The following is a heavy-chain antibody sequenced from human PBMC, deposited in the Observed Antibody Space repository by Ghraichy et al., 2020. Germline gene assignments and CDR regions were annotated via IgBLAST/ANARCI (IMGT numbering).Heavy chain of an antibody. D-gene: IGHD6-6*01. CDR2: ISHSNNYI. Sequence: LSLTCAVSGFTFSSYTMNWVRQAPGKGLEWVSSISHSNNYIYQPDSLKGRFTISRDNAKNSLYLQMNRLRAEDTAVYYCARSRWGYSNSPRAFDYWGQGTLVTVSS. J-gene: IGHJ4*02. CDR3: ARSRWGYSNSPRAFDY. CDR1: GFTFSSYT. V-gene: IGHV3-21*01.